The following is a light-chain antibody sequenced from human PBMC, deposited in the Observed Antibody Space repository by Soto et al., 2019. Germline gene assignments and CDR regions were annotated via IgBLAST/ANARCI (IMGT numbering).Light chain of an antibody. V-gene: IGKV1-5*03. CDR2: KAS. CDR3: QQYTSYPIT. CDR1: QTISSW. J-gene: IGKJ5*01. Sequence: DIQMTQSPSTLSGPVGDRVTITCRASQTISSWLAWYQQKPGKAPKLLIYKASTLKSGVPSRFSGSGSGTEFTLTISSLQPDDFATYYCQQYTSYPITFGQGTQLEIK.